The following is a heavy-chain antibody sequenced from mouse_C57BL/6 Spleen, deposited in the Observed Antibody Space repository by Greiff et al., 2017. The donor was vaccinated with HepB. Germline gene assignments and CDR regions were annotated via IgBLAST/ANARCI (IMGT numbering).Heavy chain of an antibody. J-gene: IGHJ4*01. Sequence: EVQLQQSGAELVRPGASVKLSCTASGFNIKDYYMHWVKQRPEQGLEWIGRIDPEDGDTEYAPKFQGKATMTAETSSNTAYLQLSSLASEDTAVYYFTTHASSHYYAMDYWGQGTSVTVSS. D-gene: IGHD1-1*01. CDR2: IDPEDGDT. V-gene: IGHV14-1*01. CDR1: GFNIKDYY. CDR3: TTHASSHYYAMDY.